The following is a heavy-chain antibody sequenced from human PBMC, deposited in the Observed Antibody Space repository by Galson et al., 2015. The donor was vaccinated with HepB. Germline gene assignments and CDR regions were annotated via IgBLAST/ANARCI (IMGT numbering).Heavy chain of an antibody. V-gene: IGHV4-34*01. J-gene: IGHJ6*02. CDR2: INHSGST. CDR1: GGSFSGYY. Sequence: LSLTCAVYGGSFSGYYWSWIRQPPGKGLEWIGEINHSGSTNYNSSLKSRVTISVDMSRNQFSLKLSSVTAADTAVYYCARVGIGTVRGVIINYYYYGMDVWGQGTTVTVSS. CDR3: ARVGIGTVRGVIINYYYYGMDV. D-gene: IGHD3-10*01.